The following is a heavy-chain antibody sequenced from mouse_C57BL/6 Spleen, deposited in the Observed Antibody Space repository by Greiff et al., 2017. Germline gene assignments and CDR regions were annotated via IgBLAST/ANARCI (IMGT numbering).Heavy chain of an antibody. CDR3: ARGAGTFVDY. J-gene: IGHJ2*01. CDR1: GYAFSSSW. D-gene: IGHD4-1*01. V-gene: IGHV1-82*01. CDR2: IYPGDGDT. Sequence: QVQLQQSGPELVKPGASVKIFCKASGYAFSSSWMNWVKQRPGKGLEWIGRIYPGDGDTNYNGKFKGKATLTADKSSSTAYMQLSSLTSEDSAVYFCARGAGTFVDYWGQGTTLTVSS.